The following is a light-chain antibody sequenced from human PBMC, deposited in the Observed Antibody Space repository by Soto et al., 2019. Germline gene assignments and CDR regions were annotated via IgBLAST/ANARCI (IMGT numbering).Light chain of an antibody. CDR1: SSDVGAYNY. J-gene: IGLJ2*01. V-gene: IGLV2-14*01. Sequence: QSGLTQPASVSGSPGQSITISCTGTSSDVGAYNYVSWYQQHPGKAPKLMIYEVNNRPSGVSNRFSGSKSGNTASLTISGLQAEDEADYYCNSYTSGSTPVVFGGGTKVTVL. CDR2: EVN. CDR3: NSYTSGSTPVV.